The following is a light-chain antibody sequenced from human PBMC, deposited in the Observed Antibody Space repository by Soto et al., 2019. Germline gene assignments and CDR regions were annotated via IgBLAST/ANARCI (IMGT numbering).Light chain of an antibody. Sequence: IVLTQSPATLSLSPGERASLSCRASRSVSFAYIAWYQLRPGQAPRLLIYGASSRATGIPDRFSGSGSGTDFTLTFGRLEPEDSAVYYCQQYVTPPYTFGQGIKLEI. CDR1: RSVSFAY. J-gene: IGKJ2*01. CDR3: QQYVTPPYT. CDR2: GAS. V-gene: IGKV3-20*01.